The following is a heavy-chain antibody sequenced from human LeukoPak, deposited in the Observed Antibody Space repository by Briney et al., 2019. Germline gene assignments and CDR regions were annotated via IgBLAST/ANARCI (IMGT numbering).Heavy chain of an antibody. D-gene: IGHD3-22*01. Sequence: GGSLRLSCAASGFTFSSYWMSWVRQAPGKGLEWVANIKRDGSEKYYVDALKGRFTISRDYAKNSLYLQMNSLRAEDTAVYYCARGAYHSDSSGYYFFDHWGQGTLVTVSS. CDR2: IKRDGSEK. J-gene: IGHJ4*02. CDR3: ARGAYHSDSSGYYFFDH. CDR1: GFTFSSYW. V-gene: IGHV3-7*01.